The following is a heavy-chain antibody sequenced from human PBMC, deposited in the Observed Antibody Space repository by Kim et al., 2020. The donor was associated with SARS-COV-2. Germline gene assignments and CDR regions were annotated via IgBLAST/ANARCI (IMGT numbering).Heavy chain of an antibody. CDR3: SRARLGDYGLWYYGLVV. CDR2: ISTSSSNI. CDR1: GFTFSRYT. Sequence: GGSLRLSCAASGFTFSRYTMDWVRQAPGKGLEWVSSISTSSSNIYYADSLKGRLTISRDNAKNSLYLQMDSLRAEDTAVYYCSRARLGDYGLWYYGLVVGPREATVTLSS. V-gene: IGHV3-21*06. D-gene: IGHD4-17*01. J-gene: IGHJ6*02.